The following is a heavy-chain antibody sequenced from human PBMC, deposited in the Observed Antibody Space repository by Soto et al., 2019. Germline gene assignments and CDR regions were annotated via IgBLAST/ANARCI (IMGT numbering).Heavy chain of an antibody. CDR3: AKANQWLVLGVAYYYYGMDV. CDR2: ISGSGGST. Sequence: PGGSLRLSCAASGFTFSSYAMSWVRQAPGKGLEWVSAISGSGGSTYYADSVKGRFTISRDNSKNTLYLQMNSLRAEDTAVYYCAKANQWLVLGVAYYYYGMDVWGQGTTVTVSS. D-gene: IGHD6-19*01. J-gene: IGHJ6*02. V-gene: IGHV3-23*01. CDR1: GFTFSSYA.